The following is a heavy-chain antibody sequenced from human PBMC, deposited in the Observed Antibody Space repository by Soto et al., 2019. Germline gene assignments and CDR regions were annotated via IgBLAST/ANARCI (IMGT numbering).Heavy chain of an antibody. J-gene: IGHJ4*02. D-gene: IGHD2-15*01. Sequence: QVQLQQWGAGLLKPSETLSLTCAVYGGSFSGYYWSWIRQPPGKGLEWIGEINHSGSTNYNPSLKSRVTISVDTSKIQFSLKLSSVTAADTAVYYCARGRPLYCSGGSCYGPFDYWGQGTLVTVSS. CDR2: INHSGST. CDR1: GGSFSGYY. CDR3: ARGRPLYCSGGSCYGPFDY. V-gene: IGHV4-34*01.